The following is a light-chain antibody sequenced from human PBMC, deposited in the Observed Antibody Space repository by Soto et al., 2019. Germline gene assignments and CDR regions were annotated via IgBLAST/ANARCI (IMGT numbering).Light chain of an antibody. CDR1: SSNIGARYD. J-gene: IGLJ1*01. CDR2: GDI. V-gene: IGLV1-40*01. CDR3: QSYDSSLSGGV. Sequence: QSALTQPPSVSGAPGQRVTISCTGSSSNIGARYDVHWYQHLPGTAPKLLIYGDINRPSEVPDRFSGSKSGTSASLAITGLQAEDEADYYCQSYDSSLSGGVFGTGTKVTVL.